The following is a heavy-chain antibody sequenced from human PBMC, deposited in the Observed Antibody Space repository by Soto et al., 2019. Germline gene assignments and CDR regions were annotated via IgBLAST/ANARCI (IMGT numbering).Heavy chain of an antibody. CDR1: GYTFTSYG. V-gene: IGHV1-18*04. CDR2: SSAYNCNT. D-gene: IGHD6-6*01. CDR3: ARASSSIAARQTDY. J-gene: IGHJ4*02. Sequence: GASVKVSCKASGYTFTSYGISWVRQAPGQGLEWMGWSSAYNCNTNYSQYLQGRVTMHTDTSTSTAYMELRSLTSDDTAVYYCARASSSIAARQTDYWGQGTLVTVSS.